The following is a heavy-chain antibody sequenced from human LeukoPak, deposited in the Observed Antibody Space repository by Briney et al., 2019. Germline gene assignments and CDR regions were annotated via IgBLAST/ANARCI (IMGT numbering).Heavy chain of an antibody. Sequence: GASVKVSCKASGYTFTSYGISWVRQAPGQGLEWMGWISAYNGNTNYAQKLQGRVTMTTDTSTSTAYMELRSLRSDDTAVYYCARDSRQLWLTNYYFDYWGQGTLVTVSS. CDR1: GYTFTSYG. CDR3: ARDSRQLWLTNYYFDY. J-gene: IGHJ4*02. D-gene: IGHD5-18*01. CDR2: ISAYNGNT. V-gene: IGHV1-18*01.